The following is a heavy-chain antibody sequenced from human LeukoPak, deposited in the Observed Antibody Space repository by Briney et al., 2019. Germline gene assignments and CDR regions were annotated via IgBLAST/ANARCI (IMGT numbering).Heavy chain of an antibody. CDR1: GGSISSSNYY. D-gene: IGHD6-6*01. Sequence: SETLSLTCTVSGGSISSSNYYWGWIRQPPGKGLEWIGEINHSGSTNYNPSLKSRVTISVDTSKNQFSLKLSSVTAADTAMYYCARRGRYRTLYSSSSPSYYYYYYMDVWGKGTTVTVSS. V-gene: IGHV4-39*07. CDR3: ARRGRYRTLYSSSSPSYYYYYYMDV. J-gene: IGHJ6*03. CDR2: INHSGST.